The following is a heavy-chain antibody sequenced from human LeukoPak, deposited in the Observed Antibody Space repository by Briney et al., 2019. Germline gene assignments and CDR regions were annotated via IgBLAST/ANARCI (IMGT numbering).Heavy chain of an antibody. V-gene: IGHV3-23*01. CDR2: ISGGGGDT. CDR1: GFTISRYA. J-gene: IGHJ5*01. CDR3: AKDQDSSLSEFFGWFDS. D-gene: IGHD6-19*01. Sequence: GGSLRLSCAASGFTISRYATTWVRQSPGKGLEWVSSISGGGGDTYYAGSVKGRFTISRDNSKDTLYLQMTGLRAEDTAVYYCAKDQDSSLSEFFGWFDSWGQGTLVTVSS.